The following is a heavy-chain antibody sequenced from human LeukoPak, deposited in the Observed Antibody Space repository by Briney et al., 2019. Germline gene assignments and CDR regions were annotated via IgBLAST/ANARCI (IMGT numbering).Heavy chain of an antibody. D-gene: IGHD6-6*01. CDR2: IYYSGTT. Sequence: SETLSLTCTVSGASISSSDYYWGWIRQSPGKGLEWIGNIYYSGTTYYNPSLRSRVTISVHTSKTQISLKLSSVTAADTAVYYCARGGAARPDYFDYWGQGTLVTVSS. CDR1: GASISSSDYY. CDR3: ARGGAARPDYFDY. V-gene: IGHV4-39*01. J-gene: IGHJ4*02.